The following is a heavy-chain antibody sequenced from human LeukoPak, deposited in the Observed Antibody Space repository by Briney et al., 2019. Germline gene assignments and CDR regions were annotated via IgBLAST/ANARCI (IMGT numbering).Heavy chain of an antibody. CDR3: TTDRGYDFWSLRIY. CDR1: GFTSINAW. CDR2: FKSKTEGGTT. J-gene: IGHJ4*02. Sequence: GGSLRLSWAAFGFTSINAWMSWVGQPPGKGLSWVGGFKSKTEGGTTDYAAPVKGRFTISRDDSKNTLYLQMNSLKTEDTAVYYCTTDRGYDFWSLRIYWGQGTLVTVSS. D-gene: IGHD3-3*01. V-gene: IGHV3-15*01.